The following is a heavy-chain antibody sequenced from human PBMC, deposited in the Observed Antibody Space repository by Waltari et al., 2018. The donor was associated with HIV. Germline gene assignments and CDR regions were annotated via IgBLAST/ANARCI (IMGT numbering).Heavy chain of an antibody. V-gene: IGHV3-7*01. Sequence: EVQLVESGGGLVQPGGSLRLSCAASGFTFNKYWMTLVRQAPGKGLECVANIKQDESEKYYVDSLKGRFTISRDNAKNSLFLQMNSLRVEDTAVYYCAREALYDSSGYYFDYWGQGTLVTVSS. CDR3: AREALYDSSGYYFDY. CDR2: IKQDESEK. J-gene: IGHJ4*02. D-gene: IGHD3-22*01. CDR1: GFTFNKYW.